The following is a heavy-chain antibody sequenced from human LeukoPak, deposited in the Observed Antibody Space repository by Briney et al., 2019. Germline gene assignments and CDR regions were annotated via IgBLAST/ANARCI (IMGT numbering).Heavy chain of an antibody. D-gene: IGHD6-19*01. Sequence: SETLSLTCTVSGGSISSYYWNWIRQPAGKGLEWIGRIYTSGSTNYNPSLKSRVTMSVDTSKNQFSLKLTSVTAADTAVYYCARGKVVAGTPGQNSWDNWGQGILVTVSS. V-gene: IGHV4-4*07. J-gene: IGHJ4*02. CDR2: IYTSGST. CDR3: ARGKVVAGTPGQNSWDN. CDR1: GGSISSYY.